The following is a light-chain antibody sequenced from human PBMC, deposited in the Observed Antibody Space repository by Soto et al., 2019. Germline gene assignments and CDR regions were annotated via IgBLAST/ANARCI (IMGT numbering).Light chain of an antibody. J-gene: IGLJ1*01. CDR3: CSYAGKTTPYV. CDR1: SSDVGSYNL. CDR2: EGS. Sequence: QSALTQPASVSGSPGQSITISCTGTSSDVGSYNLVSWYQQHPGKAPQLMIYEGSKRPSGVSNRFSGSKSGNTASLTISGLQAEDEADYYCCSYAGKTTPYVFGTGTKLTVL. V-gene: IGLV2-23*01.